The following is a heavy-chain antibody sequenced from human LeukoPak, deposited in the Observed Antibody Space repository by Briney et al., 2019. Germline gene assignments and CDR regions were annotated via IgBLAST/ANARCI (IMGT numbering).Heavy chain of an antibody. V-gene: IGHV4-4*07. J-gene: IGHJ4*02. D-gene: IGHD3-10*01. CDR3: ARDQATRGDYYGSGSPAFFDY. CDR2: VQSSGST. Sequence: SETLSLTCTVSGGSISNYYWSWIRQPAGKGLEWIGRVQSSGSTKYNPSLKSRVTMSVDTSKNQFSLKVRSVTAADTAVYYCARDQATRGDYYGSGSPAFFDYWGQGSLVTVSS. CDR1: GGSISNYY.